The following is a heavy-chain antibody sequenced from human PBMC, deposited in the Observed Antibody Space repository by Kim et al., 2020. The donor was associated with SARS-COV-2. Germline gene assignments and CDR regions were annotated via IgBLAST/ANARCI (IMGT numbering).Heavy chain of an antibody. V-gene: IGHV1-18*04. CDR3: ARDPGLMVVAYYGMDV. Sequence: ASVKVSCKASGYTFTSYGISWVRQAPGQGLEWMGWISAYNGNTNYAQKLQGRVTMTTDTSTSTAYMELRSLRYDDTAVYYCARDPGLMVVAYYGMDVWGQGTTVTVSS. D-gene: IGHD2-15*01. J-gene: IGHJ6*02. CDR1: GYTFTSYG. CDR2: ISAYNGNT.